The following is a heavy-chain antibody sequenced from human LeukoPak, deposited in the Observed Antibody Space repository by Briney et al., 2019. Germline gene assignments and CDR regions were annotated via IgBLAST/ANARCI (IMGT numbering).Heavy chain of an antibody. CDR3: ARASSAPGLFDY. V-gene: IGHV4-39*07. CDR2: IYYSGGT. Sequence: SETLSLTCTVSGGSISSSSYYWGWIRQPPGKGLEWIGSIYYSGGTYYNPSLKSRVTISVDTSKNQFSLKLSSVTAADTAVYYCARASSAPGLFDYWGQGTLVTVSS. J-gene: IGHJ4*02. D-gene: IGHD6-6*01. CDR1: GGSISSSSYY.